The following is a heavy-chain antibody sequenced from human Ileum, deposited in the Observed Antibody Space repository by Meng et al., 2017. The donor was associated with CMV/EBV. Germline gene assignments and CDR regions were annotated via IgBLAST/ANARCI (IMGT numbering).Heavy chain of an antibody. CDR3: ANHPYGA. CDR2: ISYDGSNK. CDR1: GFTFSSYA. J-gene: IGHJ5*02. D-gene: IGHD4-17*01. Sequence: SLRLACAASGFTFSSYAMHWVRQAPGKGLEWVAVISYDGSNKYYADSVKGRFTISRDNSKNTLYLQVNSLRAEDTAVYYCANHPYGAWGQGTLVTVSS. V-gene: IGHV3-30*04.